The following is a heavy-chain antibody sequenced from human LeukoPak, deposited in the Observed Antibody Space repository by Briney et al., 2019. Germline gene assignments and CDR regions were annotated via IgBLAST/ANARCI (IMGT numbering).Heavy chain of an antibody. CDR1: GFTFSSYA. D-gene: IGHD3-22*01. CDR3: AKGVGITMIVVAVDY. V-gene: IGHV3-23*01. J-gene: IGHJ4*02. Sequence: GGSLRPSCAASGFTFSSYAMSWVRQAPGKGLEWVSAISGSGGSTYYADSVKGRFTISGDNSKNTLYLQMNSLRAEDTAVYYCAKGVGITMIVVAVDYWGQGTLVTVSS. CDR2: ISGSGGST.